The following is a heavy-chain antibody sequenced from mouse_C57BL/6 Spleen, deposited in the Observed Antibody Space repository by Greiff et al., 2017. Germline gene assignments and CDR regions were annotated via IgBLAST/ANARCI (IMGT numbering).Heavy chain of an antibody. CDR2: IYPGDGDT. D-gene: IGHD2-5*01. Sequence: VQLQESGPELVKPGASVKISCKASGYAFSSSWMNWVKQRPGKGLEWIGRIYPGDGDTNYNGKFKGKATLTADKSSSTAYMQLSSLTSEESAVYFVSYYSNYRDYYAMDYWGQGTSVTVSS. CDR3: SYYSNYRDYYAMDY. CDR1: GYAFSSSW. J-gene: IGHJ4*01. V-gene: IGHV1-82*01.